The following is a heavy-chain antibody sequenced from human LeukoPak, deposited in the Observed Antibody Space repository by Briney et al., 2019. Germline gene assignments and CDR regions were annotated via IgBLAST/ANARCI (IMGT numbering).Heavy chain of an antibody. CDR1: GFAFSNFA. D-gene: IGHD3-22*01. CDR2: ISGGGYGT. Sequence: GGSLRLSCVASGFAFSNFAMSWVRQAPGKGLEWVSGISGGGYGTSYEDSVKGRFTISRDNSNNTLFLHMNSLRAEDTAVYFCARDPYYYDSSGYDYWGQGTLVTVSS. V-gene: IGHV3-23*01. CDR3: ARDPYYYDSSGYDY. J-gene: IGHJ4*02.